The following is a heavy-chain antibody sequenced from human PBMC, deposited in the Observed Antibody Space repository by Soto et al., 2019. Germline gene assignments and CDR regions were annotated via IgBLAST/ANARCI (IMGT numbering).Heavy chain of an antibody. CDR2: INPNSGGT. CDR1: GYAFTDYY. CDR3: ARAYSSSDDFDY. J-gene: IGHJ4*02. D-gene: IGHD3-22*01. V-gene: IGHV1-2*04. Sequence: ASVKVPCKASGYAFTDYYMHWVRQAPGQGLEWMGWINPNSGGTNYAQKFQGWVTMTSDTSISTAYMELNRYDTAVYYCARAYSSSDDFDYWGQGTLVTVSS.